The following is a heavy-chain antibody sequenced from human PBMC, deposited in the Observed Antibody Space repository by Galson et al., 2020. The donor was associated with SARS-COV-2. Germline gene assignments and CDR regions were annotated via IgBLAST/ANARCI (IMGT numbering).Heavy chain of an antibody. Sequence: ESGPTLVKPTQTLTLTCTFSGFSLSTSGMCVSWIRQPPGKALEWLARIDWDDDKYYSTPLKTRLTISKDTSKNQVVLTMTNMDPVDTATYYCGRVTPATTFDYWGQGTLVTVSS. V-gene: IGHV2-70*11. CDR1: GFSLSTSGMC. CDR2: IDWDDDK. D-gene: IGHD2-2*01. CDR3: GRVTPATTFDY. J-gene: IGHJ4*02.